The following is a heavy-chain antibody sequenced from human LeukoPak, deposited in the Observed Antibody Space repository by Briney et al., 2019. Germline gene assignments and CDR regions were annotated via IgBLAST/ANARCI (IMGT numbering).Heavy chain of an antibody. CDR1: GGSISSGSYY. CDR2: IYTSGST. V-gene: IGHV4-61*02. Sequence: SQTLSLTCTVSGGSISSGSYYWSWIRQPAGKGLEWIGRIYTSGSTNYNPSLKSRVTISVDTSKNQFSLKLSSVTAADTAVYYCATRNWNDVYYYFDYWGQGTLVTVSS. J-gene: IGHJ4*02. CDR3: ATRNWNDVYYYFDY. D-gene: IGHD1-1*01.